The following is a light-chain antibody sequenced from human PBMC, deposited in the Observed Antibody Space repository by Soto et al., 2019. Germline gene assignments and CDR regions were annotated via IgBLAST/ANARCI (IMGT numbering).Light chain of an antibody. CDR2: KDS. CDR1: VLAKKY. V-gene: IGLV3-27*01. Sequence: SYELTQPSSVSVSPGQTAGITCSGDVLAKKYARWFQQKPGQAPVLVIYKDSERTSGIPERFSGSSSGTTVTLTSSGAQVEDEADYYCYSATDNLVVFGGGTQLTVL. J-gene: IGLJ2*01. CDR3: YSATDNLVV.